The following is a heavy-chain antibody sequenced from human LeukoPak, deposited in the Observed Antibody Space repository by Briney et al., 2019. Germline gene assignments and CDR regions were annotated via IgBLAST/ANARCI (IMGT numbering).Heavy chain of an antibody. CDR1: GFTFGGYA. CDR2: IRIKTYGGTT. CDR3: PRNYLLPYDSTAYYY. D-gene: IGHD3-22*01. J-gene: IGHJ4*02. Sequence: GGSLRLSCTTSGFTFGGYAMSWVRQAPGKGREGVGFIRIKTYGGTTEFAASVKVRFSISRDHSQSIAYLQMNSLKTEDTAVYYCPRNYLLPYDSTAYYYWGQGSLVSVSS. V-gene: IGHV3-49*04.